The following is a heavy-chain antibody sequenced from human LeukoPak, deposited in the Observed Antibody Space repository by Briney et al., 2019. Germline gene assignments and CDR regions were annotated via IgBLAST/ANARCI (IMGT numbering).Heavy chain of an antibody. CDR1: GGSFRGYY. V-gene: IGHV4-34*01. CDR2: INRSGST. CDR3: AKSNGYGLIDY. J-gene: IGHJ4*02. Sequence: SETLSLTCDVYGGSFRGYYWSWIRQPPGKGLEWIGEINRSGSTNYNPSLKSRVTMYIDTSKNQFSLKLSSVTAADTAMYYCAKSNGYGLIDYWGQGTLVTVSS. D-gene: IGHD5-12*01.